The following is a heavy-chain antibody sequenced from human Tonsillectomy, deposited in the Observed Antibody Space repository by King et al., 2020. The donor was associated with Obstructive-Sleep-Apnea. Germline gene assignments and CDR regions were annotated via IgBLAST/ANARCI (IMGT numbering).Heavy chain of an antibody. Sequence: VQLVESGGGVVQPGGSLRLSCAASGFTFSSYGMHWVRQAPGKGLEWVAFIRYDGSNKYYADSVKGRFTISRDNSKDTLYLQMNSLRAEDTAVYYCAKDENDYGDYWGPTRYYYTMDVWGQGTTVTVSS. D-gene: IGHD4-17*01. J-gene: IGHJ6*02. V-gene: IGHV3-30*02. CDR1: GFTFSSYG. CDR3: AKDENDYGDYWGPTRYYYTMDV. CDR2: IRYDGSNK.